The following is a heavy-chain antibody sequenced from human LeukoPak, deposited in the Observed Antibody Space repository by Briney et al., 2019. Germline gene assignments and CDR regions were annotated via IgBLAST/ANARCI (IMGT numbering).Heavy chain of an antibody. V-gene: IGHV4-39*07. J-gene: IGHJ6*02. CDR3: AGGITMVRGRSRPGAYYYYGMDV. Sequence: PSETLSLTCTVSGGSISSSSYYWGWIRQPPGKGLEWIGSIYYSGSTYYNPSLKSRVTISVDTSKNQFSLKLSSVTAADTAVYYCAGGITMVRGRSRPGAYYYYGMDVWGQGTTVTVSS. CDR2: IYYSGST. D-gene: IGHD3-10*01. CDR1: GGSISSSSYY.